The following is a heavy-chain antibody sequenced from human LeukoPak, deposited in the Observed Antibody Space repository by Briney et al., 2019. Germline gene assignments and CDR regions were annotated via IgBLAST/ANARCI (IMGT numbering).Heavy chain of an antibody. D-gene: IGHD3-22*01. Sequence: GGSLRLSCAASGFTFNGYAMSWVRQAPWGRRQWVSGISDSGGNTYYADSVRGRFTISRDNSKNTLYLQMNSLRAEDTAVYYCARETYYYDSSGYYPPYYYYGMDVWGQGTTVTVSS. CDR3: ARETYYYDSSGYYPPYYYYGMDV. V-gene: IGHV3-23*01. CDR2: ISDSGGNT. CDR1: GFTFNGYA. J-gene: IGHJ6*02.